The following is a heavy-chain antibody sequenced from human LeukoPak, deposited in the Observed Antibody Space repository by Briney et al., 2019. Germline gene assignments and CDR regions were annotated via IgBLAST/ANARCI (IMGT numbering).Heavy chain of an antibody. CDR2: FDPEDGET. D-gene: IGHD2/OR15-2a*01. V-gene: IGHV1-24*01. Sequence: ASEKVSCKVSGYTLTELSIHWVRQAPGTRHEWMGGFDPEDGETMYAQKFQGRVTMTEDTSTDTAYMELSSLRSEDTAVYYCANHHTTTSLDYWGQGTLVTVSS. CDR3: ANHHTTTSLDY. J-gene: IGHJ4*02. CDR1: GYTLTELS.